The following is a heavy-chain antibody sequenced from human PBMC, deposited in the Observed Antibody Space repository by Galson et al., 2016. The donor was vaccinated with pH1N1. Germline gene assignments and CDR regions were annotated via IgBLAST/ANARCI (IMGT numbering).Heavy chain of an antibody. V-gene: IGHV1-46*01. J-gene: IGHJ4*02. CDR1: GYTLSSLC. CDR2: ISPSGVDA. CDR3: ATIAY. Sequence: SVKVPCKASGYTLSSLCIHWVRQAPGHGLEWMGAISPSGVDANYAQKFQGRVTMTRDTSTSTVYMELNSLRSDDTALYYCATIAYWGQGTLVTVSS.